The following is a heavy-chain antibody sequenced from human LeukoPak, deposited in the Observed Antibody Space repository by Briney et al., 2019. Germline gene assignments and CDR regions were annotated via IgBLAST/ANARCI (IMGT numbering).Heavy chain of an antibody. CDR1: GFMFSSNW. CDR3: AKEGRSLQTY. D-gene: IGHD5-24*01. J-gene: IGHJ4*02. Sequence: GGSLRLSCAASGFMFSSNWMSWVRLAPGKGLEWVANIKEDGTETYYVDSVKGRFTISRDNAKNSLYLQMNSLRVEGTAVYYCAKEGRSLQTYWGQGTLVTVSS. V-gene: IGHV3-7*03. CDR2: IKEDGTET.